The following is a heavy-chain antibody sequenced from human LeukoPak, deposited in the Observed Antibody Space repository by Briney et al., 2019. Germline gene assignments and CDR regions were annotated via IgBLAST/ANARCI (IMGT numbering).Heavy chain of an antibody. Sequence: GGSLRLSCAASGFTFSDYEMNWVRQAPGKGLEWVSYISSRGTSISYADSVKGRFTISRDNAKNALYLQMNSLRAEDTAVYYCARDLYGAFDIWGQGPVVTASS. CDR1: GFTFSDYE. CDR2: ISSRGTSI. CDR3: ARDLYGAFDI. J-gene: IGHJ3*02. D-gene: IGHD2-8*01. V-gene: IGHV3-48*03.